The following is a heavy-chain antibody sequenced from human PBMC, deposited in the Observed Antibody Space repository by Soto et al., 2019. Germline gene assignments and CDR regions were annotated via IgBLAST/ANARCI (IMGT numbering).Heavy chain of an antibody. CDR1: GFSFSDHY. D-gene: IGHD3-10*01. CDR2: SRNKAKSYTT. J-gene: IGHJ4*02. Sequence: EVQLVESGGGLVQPGGSLRLSCAASGFSFSDHYIDWVRQAPGQGLEWVGRSRNKAKSYTTEYAASVKGRFTISRDDSKYSLYLQMNSLKIEDTAVYYCVRVSRTVRVTSYFDCWGQGTLVTVSS. CDR3: VRVSRTVRVTSYFDC. V-gene: IGHV3-72*01.